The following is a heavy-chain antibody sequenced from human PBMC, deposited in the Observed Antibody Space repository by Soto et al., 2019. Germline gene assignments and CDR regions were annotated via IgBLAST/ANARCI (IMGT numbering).Heavy chain of an antibody. Sequence: PGGSLRLSCAVSGFRFDGYAMHWVRQAPGKGLEWVSGISWNSGIIGYADSVKGRFTISRDNSKNTLYLQMNSLRAEDTAVYYCAKDLGATHFDYWGQGTLVTVSS. CDR3: AKDLGATHFDY. V-gene: IGHV3-9*01. J-gene: IGHJ4*02. CDR2: ISWNSGII. CDR1: GFRFDGYA. D-gene: IGHD1-26*01.